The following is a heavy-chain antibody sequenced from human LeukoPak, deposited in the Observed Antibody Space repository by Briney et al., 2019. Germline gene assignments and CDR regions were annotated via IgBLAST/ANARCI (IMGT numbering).Heavy chain of an antibody. J-gene: IGHJ4*02. Sequence: LETLSLTCTVSGASISSYYWSWIRQPPGKGLEWIGYIYYSVSTNYNPSLKSRVTISVDTSKNQFSLKLSSVTAADTAVYYCAREIAGYVFDYWGQGTVVTVSS. V-gene: IGHV4-59*01. CDR1: GASISSYY. CDR3: AREIAGYVFDY. D-gene: IGHD2-21*01. CDR2: IYYSVST.